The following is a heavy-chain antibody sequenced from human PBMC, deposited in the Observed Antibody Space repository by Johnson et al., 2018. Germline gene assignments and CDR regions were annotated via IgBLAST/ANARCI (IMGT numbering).Heavy chain of an antibody. CDR1: GFTFSSYA. D-gene: IGHD4-17*01. Sequence: QVQLQESGGRVVQPGRSLRLSCSASGFTFSSYAMHWVRQAPGKGLEWVAVISDDGSNKFYAESVNGRFTISRDNSKYTVYLQMHSLKAEETAVFYCEGAQGGDYLAEYFQHWGQGTLVTVSS. V-gene: IGHV3-30-3*01. CDR3: EGAQGGDYLAEYFQH. J-gene: IGHJ1*01. CDR2: ISDDGSNK.